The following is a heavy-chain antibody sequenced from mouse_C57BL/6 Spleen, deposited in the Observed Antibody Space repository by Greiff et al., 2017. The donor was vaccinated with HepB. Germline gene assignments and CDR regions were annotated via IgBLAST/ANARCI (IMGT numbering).Heavy chain of an antibody. V-gene: IGHV10-1*01. J-gene: IGHJ3*01. CDR3: VRQASSGWFAY. CDR1: GFSFNTYA. Sequence: EVQGVESGGGLVQPKGSLKLSCAASGFSFNTYAMNWVRQAPGKGLEWVARIRSKSNNYATYYADSVKDRFTISRDDSESMLYLQMNNLKTEDTAMYYCVRQASSGWFAYWGQGTLVTVSA. CDR2: IRSKSNNYAT. D-gene: IGHD3-2*02.